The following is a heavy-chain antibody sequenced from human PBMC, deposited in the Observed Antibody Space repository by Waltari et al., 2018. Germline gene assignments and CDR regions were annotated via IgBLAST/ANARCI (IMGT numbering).Heavy chain of an antibody. Sequence: QVQLQESGPGLVKPSETLSLTCTVSGGSISSYYWSWIRQPAGKGLEWIGRIYTSGSTNYNPALKSRVTMSVDTSKNQFSLKLSSVTAADTAVYYCARGITMVRGVNWFDPWGQGTLVTVSS. V-gene: IGHV4-4*07. CDR2: IYTSGST. CDR1: GGSISSYY. J-gene: IGHJ5*02. CDR3: ARGITMVRGVNWFDP. D-gene: IGHD3-10*01.